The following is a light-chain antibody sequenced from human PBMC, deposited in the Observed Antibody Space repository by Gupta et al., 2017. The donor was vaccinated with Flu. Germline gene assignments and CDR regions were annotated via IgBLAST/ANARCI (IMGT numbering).Light chain of an antibody. V-gene: IGKV1-39*01. CDR2: AAS. CDR3: QHSYSTPLT. CDR1: QSISCY. Sequence: DIKMTQSPSSLSASVGDRVTITCRASQSISCYLNWYQQKPGKATKILIYAASSLQKGVPSRFSGSGSGTDFTLTISSLQAEDFATYYCQHSYSTPLTFGQGTKVEIK. J-gene: IGKJ1*01.